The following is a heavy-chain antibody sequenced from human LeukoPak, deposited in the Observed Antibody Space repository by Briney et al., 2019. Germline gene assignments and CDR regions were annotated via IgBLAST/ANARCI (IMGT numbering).Heavy chain of an antibody. Sequence: SETLSLTCAVSGGSISSSNWWSWVRQPPGKGLEWIGEIYHSGSTNYNPSLKSGVTISVDKSKNQFSLKLSSVTAADPAVYYCARWGCYRSSWYCNWFDPWGQGTLVTVSS. CDR1: GGSISSSNW. CDR2: IYHSGST. CDR3: ARWGCYRSSWYCNWFDP. V-gene: IGHV4-4*02. J-gene: IGHJ5*02. D-gene: IGHD6-13*01.